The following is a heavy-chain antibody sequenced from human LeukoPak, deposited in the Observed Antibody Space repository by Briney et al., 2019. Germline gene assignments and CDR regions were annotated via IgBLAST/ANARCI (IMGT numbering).Heavy chain of an antibody. CDR2: ISYDGSNK. V-gene: IGHV3-30*18. D-gene: IGHD6-13*01. CDR1: GFMFSSYG. Sequence: GRSLRLSCAASGFMFSSYGMHWVRQAPGKGLEWVAVISYDGSNKYYADSVKGRFTISRDNSKNTLYLQMNSLRAEDTAVYYCAKDLRPYSSSWYSDYWGQGTLVTVSS. CDR3: AKDLRPYSSSWYSDY. J-gene: IGHJ4*02.